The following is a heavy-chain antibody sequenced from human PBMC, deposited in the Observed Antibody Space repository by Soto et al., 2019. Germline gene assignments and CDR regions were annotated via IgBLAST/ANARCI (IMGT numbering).Heavy chain of an antibody. V-gene: IGHV1-18*01. Sequence: ASVKVSCKASGYTFTSYGISWVRQAPGQGLEWMGWISAYNGNTNYAQKRQGRVTMTTDTSTSTAYMELRSLRSDDTAVYYCAREARLAYCSGGSCYSSDAFDIWGQGTMVTVSS. J-gene: IGHJ3*02. CDR1: GYTFTSYG. CDR2: ISAYNGNT. D-gene: IGHD2-15*01. CDR3: AREARLAYCSGGSCYSSDAFDI.